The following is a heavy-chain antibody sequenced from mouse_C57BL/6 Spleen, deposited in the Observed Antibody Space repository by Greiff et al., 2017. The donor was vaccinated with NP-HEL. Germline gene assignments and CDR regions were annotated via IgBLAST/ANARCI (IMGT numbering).Heavy chain of an antibody. V-gene: IGHV5-16*01. D-gene: IGHD1-1*02. J-gene: IGHJ2*01. CDR3: ARVGETMYYFDY. Sequence: EVKVVESEGGLVQPGSSMKLSCTASGFTFSDYYMAWVRQVPEKGLEWVANINYDGSSTYYLDSLKSRFIISRDNAKNILYLQMSSLKSEDTATYYCARVGETMYYFDYWGQGTTLTVSS. CDR1: GFTFSDYY. CDR2: INYDGSST.